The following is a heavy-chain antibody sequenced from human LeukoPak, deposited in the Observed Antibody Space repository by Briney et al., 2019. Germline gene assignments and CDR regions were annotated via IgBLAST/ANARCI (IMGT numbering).Heavy chain of an antibody. CDR1: GGSISSYY. Sequence: SETLSLTCSVSGGSISSYYWNWIRQTPGKGLEWIGYIYYSGNTNYNPSLKSRVTISMHTSKNQLSLKLNSVTAADTAVYYCASSGQCTNGLCRDVGYMDVWGKGTTVTVSS. J-gene: IGHJ6*03. CDR2: IYYSGNT. D-gene: IGHD2-8*01. CDR3: ASSGQCTNGLCRDVGYMDV. V-gene: IGHV4-59*01.